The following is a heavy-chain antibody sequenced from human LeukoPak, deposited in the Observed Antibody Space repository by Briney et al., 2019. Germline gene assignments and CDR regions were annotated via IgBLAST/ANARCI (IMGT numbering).Heavy chain of an antibody. V-gene: IGHV4-34*01. Sequence: PSETLSLTCAVYGGSFSGYYWSWIRQPPGKGLEWIGEINHSGSTNYNPSLKSRVTISVDTSKNQFSLKLSSVTAADTAVYYCARGGGDYPNYYYYYMDVWGKGTKVTVSS. CDR3: ARGGGDYPNYYYYYMDV. CDR1: GGSFSGYY. J-gene: IGHJ6*03. CDR2: INHSGST. D-gene: IGHD4-17*01.